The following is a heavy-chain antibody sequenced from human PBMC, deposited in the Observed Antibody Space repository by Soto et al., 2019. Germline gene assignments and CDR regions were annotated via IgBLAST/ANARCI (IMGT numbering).Heavy chain of an antibody. CDR2: IIVASGRT. CDR3: VAELYSGGGCCSFDF. CDR1: GFTFTNSA. V-gene: IGHV1-58*01. Sequence: GASVKVSCKTSGFTFTNSAVQWVRQARGQRLEWIGWIIVASGRTNYAREVQERVTISRDTSTRTAYMELSGLRSEDTAVYYCVAELYSGGGCCSFDFWGQGTMVTVSS. J-gene: IGHJ3*01. D-gene: IGHD2-15*01.